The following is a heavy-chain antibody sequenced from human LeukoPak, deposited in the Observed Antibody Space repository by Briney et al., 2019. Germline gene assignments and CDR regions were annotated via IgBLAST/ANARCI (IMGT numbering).Heavy chain of an antibody. CDR3: AREGWAPQYYYYYYVDV. CDR1: GGSITSNCYY. Sequence: KTSETLSLTCTVSGGSITSNCYYWSWLRQPAGQGLEWIGRISASGNFHTNYNPSLQSRVAMSLDASRNQFSLNLSSVTAADTAVYYCAREGWAPQYYYYYYVDVWGKGTTVSISS. CDR2: ISASGNFHT. V-gene: IGHV4-61*02. D-gene: IGHD1-26*01. J-gene: IGHJ6*03.